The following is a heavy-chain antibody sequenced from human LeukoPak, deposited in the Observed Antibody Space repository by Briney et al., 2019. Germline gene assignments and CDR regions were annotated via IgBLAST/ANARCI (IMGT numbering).Heavy chain of an antibody. CDR2: VLYTGIT. CDR3: ARQDYADAFHN. D-gene: IGHD4-17*01. J-gene: IGHJ4*02. Sequence: ASETLSLTCTVSGGSISGSDYYWGWVRQPPGKGLEWIGSVLYTGITNYNPSLKSRLSISVDMSKTQFSLRLSSVTAADTAVYYCARQDYADAFHNWGQGTLVTVSS. CDR1: GGSISGSDYY. V-gene: IGHV4-39*01.